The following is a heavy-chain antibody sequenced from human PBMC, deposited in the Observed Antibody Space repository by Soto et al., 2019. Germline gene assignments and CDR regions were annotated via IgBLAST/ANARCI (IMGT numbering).Heavy chain of an antibody. J-gene: IGHJ6*03. CDR3: ARAPLGPPYYYYYYMDV. D-gene: IGHD3-16*01. CDR2: IYYSGST. CDR1: GTIVGLGDC. V-gene: IGHV4-31*02. Sequence: GTIVGLGDCRISKKKHPGKGLEWIGYIYYSGSTYYNPSLKSRVTISVDTSKNQFSLKLSSVTAADTAVYYCARAPLGPPYYYYYYMDVWGKGTTVTVSS.